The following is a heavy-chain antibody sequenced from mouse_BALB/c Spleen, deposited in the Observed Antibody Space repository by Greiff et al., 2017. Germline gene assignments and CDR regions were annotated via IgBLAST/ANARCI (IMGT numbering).Heavy chain of an antibody. Sequence: VQLKQSGPELMKPGASVKISCKASGYSFTSYYMHWVKQSHGKSLEWIGYIDPFNGGTSYNQKFKGKATLTVDKSSSTAYMHLSSLTSEDSAVYYCARGGYGNYGGFAYWGQGTLVTVSA. CDR3: ARGGYGNYGGFAY. J-gene: IGHJ3*01. D-gene: IGHD2-10*02. CDR1: GYSFTSYY. V-gene: IGHV1S135*01. CDR2: IDPFNGGT.